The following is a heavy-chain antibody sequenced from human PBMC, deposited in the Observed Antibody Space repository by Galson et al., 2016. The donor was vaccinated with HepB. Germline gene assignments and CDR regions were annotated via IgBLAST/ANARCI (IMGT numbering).Heavy chain of an antibody. J-gene: IGHJ4*02. CDR2: ISYDGSNT. CDR3: ARVAWEGTSTSCYDS. V-gene: IGHV3-30*04. CDR1: GFTFGGYA. Sequence: SLRLSCAPSGFTFGGYAMHWVRQAPGKGLEWVSFISYDGSNTMYADSLKGRFTISRDNSITTLFLQMDRLTSDDTALYYCARVAWEGTSTSCYDSWGQGTLVTVSS. D-gene: IGHD2-2*01.